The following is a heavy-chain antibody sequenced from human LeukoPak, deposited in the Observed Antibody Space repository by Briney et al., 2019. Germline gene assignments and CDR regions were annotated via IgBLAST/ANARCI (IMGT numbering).Heavy chain of an antibody. J-gene: IGHJ3*02. CDR3: ARDRLNGGYVTGRAFDI. Sequence: SETLSLTCTVSGGSISSYYWSWIRQHPGKGLEWIGYIYYSGSTYYNPSLKSRVTISVDTSKNQFSLKLSSVTAADTAVYYCARDRLNGGYVTGRAFDIWGQGTMVTVSS. CDR1: GGSISSYY. V-gene: IGHV4-59*06. D-gene: IGHD5-12*01. CDR2: IYYSGST.